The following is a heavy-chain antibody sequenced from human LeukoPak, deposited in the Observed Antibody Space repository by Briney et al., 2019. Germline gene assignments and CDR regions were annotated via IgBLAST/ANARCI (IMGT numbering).Heavy chain of an antibody. CDR1: GYTFTSYA. J-gene: IGHJ6*03. Sequence: ASVKVSCKASGYTFTSYAMNWVRQAPGQGLEWMGWINTNTGNPTYAQGFTGRFVFSLDTSVSTAYLQISSLKAEDTAVYYCARGSWLVRGRSYYMDVWGKGTTVTVSS. CDR3: ARGSWLVRGRSYYMDV. V-gene: IGHV7-4-1*02. D-gene: IGHD6-19*01. CDR2: INTNTGNP.